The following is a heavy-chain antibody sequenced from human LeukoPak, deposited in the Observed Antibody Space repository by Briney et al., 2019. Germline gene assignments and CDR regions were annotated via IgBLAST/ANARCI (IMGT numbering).Heavy chain of an antibody. CDR3: ARDPSNYYDSSGYFDY. Sequence: PGGSLRLSCAASGFTVSSNHMSWVRQAPGKGLEWVSVIYSGGSTYYTDSVKGRFTISRDNSKNTLYLQVNSLRAEDTAVYYCARDPSNYYDSSGYFDYWGQGTLVTVSS. D-gene: IGHD3-22*01. CDR1: GFTVSSNH. V-gene: IGHV3-53*01. J-gene: IGHJ4*02. CDR2: IYSGGST.